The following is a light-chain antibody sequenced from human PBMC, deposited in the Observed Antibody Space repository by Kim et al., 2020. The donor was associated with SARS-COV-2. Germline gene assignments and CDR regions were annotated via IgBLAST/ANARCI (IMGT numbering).Light chain of an antibody. CDR1: QSVSSN. J-gene: IGKJ2*01. V-gene: IGKV3-15*01. Sequence: EIVMTQSPATLSVSPGERATLSCRASQSVSSNLAWYQQKPGQAPRLLIYGASTRATGIPARFSGSGSGTEFTLTISSLQSEDFAVYYCQQYNNWPPAPMYTFGQGTKLEI. CDR3: QQYNNWPPAPMYT. CDR2: GAS.